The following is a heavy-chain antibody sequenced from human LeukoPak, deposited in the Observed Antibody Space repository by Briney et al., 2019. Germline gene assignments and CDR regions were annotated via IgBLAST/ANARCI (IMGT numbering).Heavy chain of an antibody. CDR1: GFTFSNYA. CDR3: AKDPTMAGYFDY. V-gene: IGHV3-23*01. J-gene: IGHJ4*02. CDR2: ISGSGGST. Sequence: QPGGSLRLSCAASGFTFSNYAMSWFRQAPGKGLEWVSGISGSGGSTYSAVSVKGRFTISRDNSKNTLYLQMNSLRVEDTAVYYCAKDPTMAGYFDYWGQGTLVTVSS. D-gene: IGHD3-10*01.